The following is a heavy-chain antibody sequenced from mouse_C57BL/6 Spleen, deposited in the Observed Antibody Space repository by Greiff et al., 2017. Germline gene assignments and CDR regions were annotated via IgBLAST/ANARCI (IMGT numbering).Heavy chain of an antibody. V-gene: IGHV5-6*01. CDR1: GFTFSSYG. D-gene: IGHD1-1*01. CDR2: ISSGGSYT. Sequence: EVQGVESGGDLVKPGGSLKLSCAASGFTFSSYGMSWVRQTPDKRLEWVATISSGGSYTYYPDSVKGRFTISRDNAKNTLYLQMSSLKSEDTAMYYCARNPIYYYDSKDFWGQGTTLTVSS. CDR3: ARNPIYYYDSKDF. J-gene: IGHJ2*01.